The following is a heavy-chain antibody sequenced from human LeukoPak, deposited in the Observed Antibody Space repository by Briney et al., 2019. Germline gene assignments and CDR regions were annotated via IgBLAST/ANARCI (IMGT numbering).Heavy chain of an antibody. V-gene: IGHV1-69*06. Sequence: GASVKVSCKASGGTFSSYATSWVRQAPGQGLEWMGGIIPISGTANYAQKLQGRVTITADKSTSTAYMELSSLRSEDTAVYYCASLKNYYDSSGYLVTDAFDIWGQGTMVTVSS. D-gene: IGHD3-22*01. J-gene: IGHJ3*02. CDR1: GGTFSSYA. CDR3: ASLKNYYDSSGYLVTDAFDI. CDR2: IIPISGTA.